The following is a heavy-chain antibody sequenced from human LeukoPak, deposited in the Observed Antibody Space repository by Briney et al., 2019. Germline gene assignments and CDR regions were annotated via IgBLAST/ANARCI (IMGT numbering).Heavy chain of an antibody. CDR3: SRETRFDP. V-gene: IGHV3-21*01. CDR1: GFTFSDYN. CDR2: ISSSGTYL. J-gene: IGHJ5*02. Sequence: PGGSLRLSCAASGFTFSDYNINWVRKAPGKGLEWVSSISSSGTYLYYADSVKGRFTISRDNAKNSVSLQMNSLRAEDTAVYYCSRETRFDPWGQGTLVTVSS. D-gene: IGHD4-11*01.